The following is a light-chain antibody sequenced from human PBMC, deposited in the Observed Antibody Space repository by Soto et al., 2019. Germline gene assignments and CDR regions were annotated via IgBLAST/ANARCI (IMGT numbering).Light chain of an antibody. CDR3: QQCNEWPLIT. V-gene: IGKV3-15*01. CDR2: GAS. J-gene: IGKJ5*01. Sequence: EIVMTQSPATLSVSPGERATLSCRASQSVASYLAWYQQKPGQAPRLLIYGASTRATGVPARFSGSGPGTEFTLNISSLQSEDFAVYYCQQCNEWPLITFGQGTRLEAK. CDR1: QSVASY.